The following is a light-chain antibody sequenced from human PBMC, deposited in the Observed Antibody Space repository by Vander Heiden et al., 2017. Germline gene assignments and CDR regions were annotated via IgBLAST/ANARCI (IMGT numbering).Light chain of an antibody. CDR1: QSLRDSTGNNY. J-gene: IGKJ5*01. Sequence: EIVLTPSPLSLPVGPGEPASISCRSSQSLRDSTGNNYLDWYLQKPGQSPRLLNYLGSNRAAGVPDRFSGGGSGTDFTLKISRVEDEDVGVYYCMQALQTPSTFGQGTRLEIK. CDR2: LGS. CDR3: MQALQTPST. V-gene: IGKV2-28*01.